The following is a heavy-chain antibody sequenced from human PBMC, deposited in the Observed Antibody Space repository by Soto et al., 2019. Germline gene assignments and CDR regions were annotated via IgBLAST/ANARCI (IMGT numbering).Heavy chain of an antibody. CDR2: SNGGNGYT. J-gene: IGHJ6*02. D-gene: IGHD1-26*01. CDR1: GYTLNRHG. CDR3: ARVTYSDALDV. Sequence: VQLVQSGAEVRKTGASVKISCKASGYTLNRHGIQWMRQAPGQSLEWVGWSNGGNGYTKYSEELQGRVTITRDTSASTVYMELSSLTSEDMAVYYCARVTYSDALDVWGQGTTVTVSS. V-gene: IGHV1-3*02.